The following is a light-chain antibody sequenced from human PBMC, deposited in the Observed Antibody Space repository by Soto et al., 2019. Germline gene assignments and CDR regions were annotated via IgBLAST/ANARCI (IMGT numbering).Light chain of an antibody. V-gene: IGKV3D-15*01. J-gene: IGKJ4*01. CDR3: QQYNNWGLS. Sequence: IVLTQSPATLSVSPGERVTLSCRASENVGTNLAWYQQRPGQPPRLLIYGSSTSSTGISATFSGSGSRTEFTLTISSLQSEDSAVYYYQQYNNWGLSFGGGPRVEIK. CDR2: GSS. CDR1: ENVGTN.